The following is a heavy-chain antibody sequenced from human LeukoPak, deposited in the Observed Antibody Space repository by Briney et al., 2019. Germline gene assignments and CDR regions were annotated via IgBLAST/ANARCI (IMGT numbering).Heavy chain of an antibody. J-gene: IGHJ3*02. V-gene: IGHV4-34*01. CDR1: GGSFSGYY. Sequence: SETLSLTCAVYGGSFSGYYWSWIRQPPGKGLEWIGEINHSGSTNYNPSLKSRVPISVDTSKNQFSLKLSSVTAADTAVYYCASHRWWAPFDIWGQGTMVTVSS. CDR3: ASHRWWAPFDI. D-gene: IGHD2-15*01. CDR2: INHSGST.